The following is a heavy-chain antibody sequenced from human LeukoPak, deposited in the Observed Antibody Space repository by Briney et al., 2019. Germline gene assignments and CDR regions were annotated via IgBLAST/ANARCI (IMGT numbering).Heavy chain of an antibody. V-gene: IGHV4-61*02. D-gene: IGHD3-22*01. CDR2: IYTSGST. CDR3: ARVDGHAGYYDSSGFLDY. CDR1: GGSISSGSYY. J-gene: IGHJ4*02. Sequence: PSETLSLTCTVSGGSISSGSYYWSWIRQPAGKGLEWIGRIYTSGSTNYNPSLKSRVTISVDTSKNQFSLKLSSVTAADTAVYYCARVDGHAGYYDSSGFLDYWAREPWSPSPQ.